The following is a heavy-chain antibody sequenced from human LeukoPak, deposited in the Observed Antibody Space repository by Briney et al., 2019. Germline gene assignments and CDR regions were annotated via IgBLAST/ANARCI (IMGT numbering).Heavy chain of an antibody. D-gene: IGHD1-1*01. V-gene: IGHV3-30*04. Sequence: GRSLRLSCAAPGFTFSSYAMHWVRQAPGKGLEWVAVISYDGSNKYYADSVKGRFTVSRDNSKNTLYLQMNSLRAEDTAVYYCARGGFTGTKPFDYWGQGTLVTVSS. J-gene: IGHJ4*02. CDR1: GFTFSSYA. CDR2: ISYDGSNK. CDR3: ARGGFTGTKPFDY.